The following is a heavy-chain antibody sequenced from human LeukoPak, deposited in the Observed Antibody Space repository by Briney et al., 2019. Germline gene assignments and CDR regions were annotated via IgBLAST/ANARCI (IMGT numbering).Heavy chain of an antibody. V-gene: IGHV1-24*01. J-gene: IGHJ4*02. D-gene: IGHD6-13*01. CDR2: FDPEDGET. CDR1: GYTLTELS. Sequence: ASVKVSCKVSGYTLTELSMHWVRQAPGKGLEWMGGFDPEDGETIYAQKFQGRVTMTTDTSTSTAYMELRSLRSDDTAVYYCARDGRIAAAGTGSDYWGQGTLVTVSS. CDR3: ARDGRIAAAGTGSDY.